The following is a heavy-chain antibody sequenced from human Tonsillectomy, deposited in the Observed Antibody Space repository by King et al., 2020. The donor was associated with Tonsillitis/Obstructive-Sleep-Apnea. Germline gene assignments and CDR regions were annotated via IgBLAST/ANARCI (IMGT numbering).Heavy chain of an antibody. J-gene: IGHJ4*02. CDR1: GYTFTDYG. CDR3: ARGGELLYFDY. CDR2: INPGDGNT. D-gene: IGHD3-16*01. V-gene: IGHV1-3*01. Sequence: VQLVQSGAEVKKPGASVKVSCKASGYTFTDYGVHWVRQAPGQGLEWMGWINPGDGNTKYSQRFQGRVTITSDTSASTAYMELSSLRSEDTAGYYCARGGELLYFDYWGQGALVTVSS.